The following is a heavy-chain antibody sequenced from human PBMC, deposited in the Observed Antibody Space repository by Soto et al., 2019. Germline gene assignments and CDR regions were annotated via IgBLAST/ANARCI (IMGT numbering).Heavy chain of an antibody. V-gene: IGHV4-59*01. CDR2: IYYSGST. D-gene: IGHD1-20*01. CDR3: ARDNFNWNYLDY. J-gene: IGHJ4*02. Sequence: PSETLSLTCTVSGGSISSYYWSWIRQPPGKGLEWTGYIYYSGSTNYNPSLKSRVTISVDTSKNQFSLKLSSVTAADTAVYYCARDNFNWNYLDYWGQGTLVTVSS. CDR1: GGSISSYY.